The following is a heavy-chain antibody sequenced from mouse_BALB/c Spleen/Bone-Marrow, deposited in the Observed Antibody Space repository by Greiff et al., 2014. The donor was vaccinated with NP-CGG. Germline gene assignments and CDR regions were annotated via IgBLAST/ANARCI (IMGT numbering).Heavy chain of an antibody. CDR3: TRDNWDY. D-gene: IGHD4-1*01. CDR1: GYTFTSYW. J-gene: IGHJ2*01. V-gene: IGHV1-69*02. Sequence: QVQLKESGAELVRPGASVKLSCKASGYTFTSYWINWVKQRPGQGLEWIGNIFPSETYTNYNQKFKDRATLTVDESSSTAYMQLSSPTSEDAAVYYCTRDNWDYWGQGTTLTVSS. CDR2: IFPSETYT.